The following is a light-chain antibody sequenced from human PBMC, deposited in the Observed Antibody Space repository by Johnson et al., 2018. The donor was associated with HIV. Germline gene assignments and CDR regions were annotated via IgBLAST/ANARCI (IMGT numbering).Light chain of an antibody. CDR3: LPWDTTLRAPFV. V-gene: IGLV1-51*02. J-gene: IGLJ1*01. Sequence: QSVLTQPPSVSAAPGQKVTISCSGSSSNIGKNHVSWYQQFPGTAPKLLVYEDDKRPSGIPDRFSGSKSGTSTTLGITGLQTGDEADYYCLPWDTTLRAPFVCGTGTKVTVL. CDR2: EDD. CDR1: SSNIGKNH.